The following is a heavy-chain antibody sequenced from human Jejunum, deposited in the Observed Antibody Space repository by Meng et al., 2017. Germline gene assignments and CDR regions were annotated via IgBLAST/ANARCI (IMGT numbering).Heavy chain of an antibody. D-gene: IGHD3-10*01. CDR3: ARLHYYGSGSPETDY. Sequence: GESLKISCAASGFTFSSYNMNWVRQAPGKRLEWVSSISSSSVYIYYAESVKGRFTVSRDNARSSLYLQMNSLGAEDTAVYYCARLHYYGSGSPETDYWGQGTLVTVSS. J-gene: IGHJ4*02. V-gene: IGHV3-21*01. CDR2: ISSSSVYI. CDR1: GFTFSSYN.